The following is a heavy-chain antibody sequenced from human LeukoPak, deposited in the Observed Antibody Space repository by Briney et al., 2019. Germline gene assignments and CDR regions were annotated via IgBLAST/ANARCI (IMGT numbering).Heavy chain of an antibody. J-gene: IGHJ4*02. V-gene: IGHV3-74*01. CDR3: TTDTFGARDS. Sequence: PGGSLRLSCAASGYTCSRYWMHWVRQGPGKELVWVSRINEDGSSTSYAESVRGRFTISRDNAKNTLYLQMNSLRAEDAAVYYCTTDTFGARDSWGQGTLVTVSS. CDR2: INEDGSST. D-gene: IGHD3-10*01. CDR1: GYTCSRYW.